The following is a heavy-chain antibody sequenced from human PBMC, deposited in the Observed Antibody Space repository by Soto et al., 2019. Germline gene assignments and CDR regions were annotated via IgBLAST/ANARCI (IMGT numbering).Heavy chain of an antibody. V-gene: IGHV3-21*01. Sequence: PGGSLRLSCAASGFTFSSYSMNWVRQAPGKGLEWVSSISSSSSYIYYADSVKGRFTISRDNAKNSLYLQMNSLRDEDTAVYYCARDSQGIVVVPAAISFDPWGQGTLVTVSS. CDR1: GFTFSSYS. CDR2: ISSSSSYI. D-gene: IGHD2-2*01. CDR3: ARDSQGIVVVPAAISFDP. J-gene: IGHJ5*02.